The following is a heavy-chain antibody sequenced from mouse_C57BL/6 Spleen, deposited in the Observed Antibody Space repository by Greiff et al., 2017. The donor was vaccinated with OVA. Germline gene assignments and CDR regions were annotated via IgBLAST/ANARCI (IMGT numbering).Heavy chain of an antibody. V-gene: IGHV1-50*01. D-gene: IGHD2-2*01. CDR1: GYTFTSYW. CDR3: ARGYGYDEAWFAY. Sequence: QVQLQQPGAEHVKPGASVKLSCKASGYTFTSYWMQWVKQRPGQGLEWIGEIDPSDSYTNYNQKFKGKATLTVDTSSSTAYMQLSSLTSEDSAVYYCARGYGYDEAWFAYWGQGTLVTVSA. CDR2: IDPSDSYT. J-gene: IGHJ3*01.